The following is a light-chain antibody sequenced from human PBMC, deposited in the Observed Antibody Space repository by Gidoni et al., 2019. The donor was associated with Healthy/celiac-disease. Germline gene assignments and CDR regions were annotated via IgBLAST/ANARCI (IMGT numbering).Light chain of an antibody. CDR2: AAS. Sequence: DIQMTQSPSSLSASVGDRVTITCRASQSNSSYLNWYQQKPGKAPKLLSYAASSLQSGVPSRFSGSGSGTDFTLTISSLQPEDFATYYCQQSYSTPTFGQGTKVEIK. CDR1: QSNSSY. V-gene: IGKV1-39*01. J-gene: IGKJ1*01. CDR3: QQSYSTPT.